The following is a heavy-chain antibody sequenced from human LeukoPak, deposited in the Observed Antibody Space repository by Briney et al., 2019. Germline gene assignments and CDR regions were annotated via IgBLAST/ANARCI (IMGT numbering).Heavy chain of an antibody. CDR3: ARVETAPGPFDY. CDR1: GGSISSYY. J-gene: IGHJ4*02. V-gene: IGHV4-59*01. Sequence: PSETLSLTCTVSGGSISSYYWSSIRQPPRKGLEWIGYIYYSRSTNYNPSLKSRVTISVYTSKIQVSLKLSSVTAADTAVYYCARVETAPGPFDYWGQGTLVTVSS. CDR2: IYYSRST.